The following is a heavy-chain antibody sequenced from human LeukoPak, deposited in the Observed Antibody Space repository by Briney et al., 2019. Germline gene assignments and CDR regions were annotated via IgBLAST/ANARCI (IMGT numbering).Heavy chain of an antibody. Sequence: ASVKVSCKASGYTLSGYYMHWVRQAPGQGLEWMGWINPNSGGTNYAQKFQGRVTMTRDTSISTAYMELSRLRSDDTAVYYCARVPAGGDGYPTDYWGQGTLVTVSS. D-gene: IGHD5-24*01. V-gene: IGHV1-2*02. CDR1: GYTLSGYY. J-gene: IGHJ4*02. CDR3: ARVPAGGDGYPTDY. CDR2: INPNSGGT.